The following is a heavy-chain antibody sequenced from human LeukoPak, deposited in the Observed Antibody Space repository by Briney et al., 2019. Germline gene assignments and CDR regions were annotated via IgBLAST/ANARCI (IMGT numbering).Heavy chain of an antibody. CDR1: GFTFSSYA. V-gene: IGHV3-30-3*01. J-gene: IGHJ4*02. D-gene: IGHD2-2*01. CDR3: AREGIVVVPAAPWLFDY. CDR2: ISYDGSNK. Sequence: GGSLRLSCAASGFTFSSYAMHWVRQAPGKGLEWVAVISYDGSNKYYADSVKGRFTISRDNSKNTLYLQMNSLRAEDTAVYYCAREGIVVVPAAPWLFDYWGQGTLVTVSS.